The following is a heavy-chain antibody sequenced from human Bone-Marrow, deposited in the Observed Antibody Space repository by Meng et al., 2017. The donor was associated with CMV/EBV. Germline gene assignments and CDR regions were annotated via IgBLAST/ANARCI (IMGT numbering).Heavy chain of an antibody. Sequence: GESLKISCAASGFSFSSYAMSWVRQAPGKGLEWVSSISASGVSTYYADSVKGRFTISRDNSKNTLYLQMNSLRAEDTAVYYCARGYYDFWSGYYTVGYWGQGTLVTVSS. V-gene: IGHV3-23*01. CDR1: GFSFSSYA. J-gene: IGHJ4*02. D-gene: IGHD3-3*01. CDR2: ISASGVST. CDR3: ARGYYDFWSGYYTVGY.